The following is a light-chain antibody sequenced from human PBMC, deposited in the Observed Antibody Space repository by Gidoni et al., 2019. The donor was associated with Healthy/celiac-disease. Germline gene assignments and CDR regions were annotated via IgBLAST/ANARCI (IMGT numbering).Light chain of an antibody. CDR1: QGISSY. V-gene: IGKV1-8*01. CDR2: AAS. Sequence: AIRMTQSPSSFSASTGDRVTITCRASQGISSYLAWYQQKPGKAPKLLIYAASTLQSGVPSMFSGSGSGTDFTLTISCLQAEDFATYYCQQYYSYPNTFGQGTKLEIK. CDR3: QQYYSYPNT. J-gene: IGKJ2*01.